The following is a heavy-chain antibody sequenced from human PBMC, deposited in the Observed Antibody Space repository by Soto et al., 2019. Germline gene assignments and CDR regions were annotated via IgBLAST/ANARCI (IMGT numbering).Heavy chain of an antibody. J-gene: IGHJ6*02. CDR1: GGTFSSYA. CDR2: IIPIFGTA. Sequence: GASVKVSCKASGGTFSSYAISWVRQAPGQGLEWMGGIIPIFGTANYAQKFQGRVTITADESTSTAYMELSSLRSEDTAVYYCATGYYYYYGMDVWGQGTTVTVSS. V-gene: IGHV1-69*13. CDR3: ATGYYYYYGMDV.